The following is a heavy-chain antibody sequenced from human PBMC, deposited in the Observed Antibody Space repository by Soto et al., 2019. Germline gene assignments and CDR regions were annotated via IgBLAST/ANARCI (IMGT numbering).Heavy chain of an antibody. D-gene: IGHD3-22*01. Sequence: PSETLSLTCSVSGGSISSGGYSWSWIRQPPGKGLEWIGYIYYSGSTNYNPSLKSRVTISVDTSKNQFSLKLSSVTAADTAVYYCARLVRYYDSSGSSFDYWGQGTLVTVSS. J-gene: IGHJ4*02. CDR3: ARLVRYYDSSGSSFDY. CDR1: GGSISSGGYS. CDR2: IYYSGST. V-gene: IGHV4-61*08.